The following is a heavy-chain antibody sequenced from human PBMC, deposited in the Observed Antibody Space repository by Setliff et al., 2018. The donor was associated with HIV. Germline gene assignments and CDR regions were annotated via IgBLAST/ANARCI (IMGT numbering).Heavy chain of an antibody. D-gene: IGHD5-12*01. CDR2: IYYSGST. V-gene: IGHV4-39*01. Sequence: SETLSLTCTVSGGSIRSSSYYWGWIRQPPGKGLEWIGSIYYSGSTYYNPSLKSRVTISVDTSKNQFSLKLSSVTAADTAVYYCASYRKAERWLQLGGNFDYWGQGTLVTVSS. CDR3: ASYRKAERWLQLGGNFDY. J-gene: IGHJ4*02. CDR1: GGSIRSSSYY.